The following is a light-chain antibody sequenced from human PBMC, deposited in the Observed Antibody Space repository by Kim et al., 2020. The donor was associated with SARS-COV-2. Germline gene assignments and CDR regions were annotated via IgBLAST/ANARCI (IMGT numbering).Light chain of an antibody. CDR1: RREVSCYTY. CDR3: SSYAGSNTLYV. V-gene: IGLV2-8*01. Sequence: SVTLSCTGTRREVSCYTYFSWYQQHPDKAPKLMIYEVSKRPSGVPDRFSGSKSGNTASLTVSGLQAEDEADYYCSSYAGSNTLYVFGTGTKVTVL. CDR2: EVS. J-gene: IGLJ1*01.